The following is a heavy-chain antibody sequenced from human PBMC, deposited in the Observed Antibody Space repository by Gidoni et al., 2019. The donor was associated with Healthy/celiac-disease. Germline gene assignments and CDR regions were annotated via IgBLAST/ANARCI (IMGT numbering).Heavy chain of an antibody. CDR2: ISYDGSNK. D-gene: IGHD6-19*01. CDR1: GFTFSSYA. CDR3: ARDLSSGWYWGDYYYGMDV. J-gene: IGHJ6*02. V-gene: IGHV3-30-3*01. Sequence: QVQLVESGGGVVQPGRSLRLSCSASGFTFSSYAMHWVRQAPGKGLEWVAVISYDGSNKYYADSVKGRFTISRDNSKNTLYLQMNSLRAEDTAVYYCARDLSSGWYWGDYYYGMDVWGQGTTVTVSS.